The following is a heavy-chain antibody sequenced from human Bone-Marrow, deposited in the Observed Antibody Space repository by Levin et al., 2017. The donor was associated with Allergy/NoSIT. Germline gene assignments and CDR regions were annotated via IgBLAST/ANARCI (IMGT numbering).Heavy chain of an antibody. Sequence: LSLTCVASGISLSDYEMNWVRQAPGKGLEWVSFSSSGGSTSWYADSVKGRFTISRDNAKNSLYLQMSSLRADDTAVYYCAREILTAVHYYYGMDVWGQGTTVTVSS. CDR3: AREILTAVHYYYGMDV. D-gene: IGHD3-10*01. V-gene: IGHV3-48*03. CDR1: GISLSDYE. CDR2: SSSGGSTS. J-gene: IGHJ6*02.